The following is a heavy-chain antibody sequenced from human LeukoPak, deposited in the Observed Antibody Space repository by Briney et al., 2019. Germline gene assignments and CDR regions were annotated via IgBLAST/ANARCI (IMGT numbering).Heavy chain of an antibody. D-gene: IGHD3-16*02. CDR2: INPNSGGT. Sequence: ASVKVSCKASGYTFTGYYMHWVRQAPGQGLEWMGWINPNSGGTNYAQKFQGRVTITTDESTSTAYMELSSLRSEDTAVYYCASGMITFGGVIANFDYWGQGTLVTVSS. V-gene: IGHV1-2*02. CDR3: ASGMITFGGVIANFDY. CDR1: GYTFTGYY. J-gene: IGHJ4*02.